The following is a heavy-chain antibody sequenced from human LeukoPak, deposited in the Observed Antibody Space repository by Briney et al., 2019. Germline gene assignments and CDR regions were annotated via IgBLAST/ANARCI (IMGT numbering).Heavy chain of an antibody. D-gene: IGHD1-1*01. CDR1: GGSISSSSYY. CDR2: IYYSGST. CDR3: ARYGLERQSLDY. J-gene: IGHJ4*02. V-gene: IGHV4-39*07. Sequence: PSETLSLTCTVSGGSISSSSYYWGWIRQPPGKGLEWIGSIYYSGSTYYNPSLKSRVTISVDTSKNQFSLKLSSVTAADTAVYYCARYGLERQSLDYWGQGTLVTVSS.